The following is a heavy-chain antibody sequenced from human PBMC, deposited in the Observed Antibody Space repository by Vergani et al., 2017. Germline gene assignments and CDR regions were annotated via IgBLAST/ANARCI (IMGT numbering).Heavy chain of an antibody. V-gene: IGHV4-59*08. CDR2: IYYSGCT. CDR3: ATTVQLEVYGFDY. Sequence: QVQLQESGPGLVKPSETLSLTCTVSGGSISSYYWSWIRQPQGKGLEWNGYIYYSGCTNYNHSLKIRVTISVDTSTNQFSLKLSSVTAADTAVYYCATTVQLEVYGFDYWGQGTLVTVSS. CDR1: GGSISSYY. D-gene: IGHD1-14*01. J-gene: IGHJ4*02.